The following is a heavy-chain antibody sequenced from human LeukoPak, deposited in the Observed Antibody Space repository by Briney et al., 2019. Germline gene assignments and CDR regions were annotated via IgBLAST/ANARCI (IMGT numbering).Heavy chain of an antibody. D-gene: IGHD4-23*01. Sequence: GGSLRLSCAASGFTFSSYGMRWVRQAPGKGLEWVAVISYDGSNKYYADSVKGRFTISRDNSKNTLYLQMNSLRAEDTAVYYCATVTTVVTPHAFDIWGQGTMVTVSS. V-gene: IGHV3-30*03. CDR2: ISYDGSNK. J-gene: IGHJ3*02. CDR1: GFTFSSYG. CDR3: ATVTTVVTPHAFDI.